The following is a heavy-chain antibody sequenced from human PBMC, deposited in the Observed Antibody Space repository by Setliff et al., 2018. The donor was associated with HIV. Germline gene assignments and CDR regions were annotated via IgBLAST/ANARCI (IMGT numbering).Heavy chain of an antibody. CDR2: ISAHNGNT. J-gene: IGHJ4*02. D-gene: IGHD3-22*01. CDR1: GYTFTNYG. CDR3: ARERDSNGYQFDY. V-gene: IGHV1-18*03. Sequence: ASVKVSCKASGYTFTNYGISWVRQAPGQGLEWMGWISAHNGNTKYLQDLQGRVTITKDRSASTAYMEVSNLRSEDMAVYYCARERDSNGYQFDYWGQGTLVTVSS.